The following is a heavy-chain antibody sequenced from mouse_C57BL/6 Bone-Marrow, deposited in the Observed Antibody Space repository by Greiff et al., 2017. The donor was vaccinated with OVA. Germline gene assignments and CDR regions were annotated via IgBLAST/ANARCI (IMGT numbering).Heavy chain of an antibody. D-gene: IGHD2-5*01. V-gene: IGHV1-15*01. CDR2: IDPETGGT. Sequence: QVQLQQSGAELVRPGASVTLSCKASGYTFTDYEMHWVKQTPVPGLEWIGAIDPETGGTAYNQKFTGKAILTADKSSSTAYMELRSLTSEDSAVYYCTRGYSNYYAMDYWGQGTSVTVSS. CDR3: TRGYSNYYAMDY. CDR1: GYTFTDYE. J-gene: IGHJ4*01.